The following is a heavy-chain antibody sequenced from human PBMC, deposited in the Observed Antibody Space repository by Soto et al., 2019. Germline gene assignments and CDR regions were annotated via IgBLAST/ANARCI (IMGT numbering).Heavy chain of an antibody. Sequence: GGSLRLSCAASGFTFDDYAMHWVRQVPGKGLEWVSSISWNSGNIVYADSVKGRFTISRDSANNSLYLQMNSLKTEDTALYYCAKGAVTSIFAYFDYWGQGTLVTVSS. V-gene: IGHV3-9*01. J-gene: IGHJ4*02. CDR2: ISWNSGNI. D-gene: IGHD3-3*01. CDR1: GFTFDDYA. CDR3: AKGAVTSIFAYFDY.